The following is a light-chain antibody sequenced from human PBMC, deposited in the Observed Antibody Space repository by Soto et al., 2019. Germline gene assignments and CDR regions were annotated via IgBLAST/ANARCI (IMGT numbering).Light chain of an antibody. Sequence: QSVLTQPASVSASPGQSITISCTGTSSDIGDYNYVSWYQQHPGRAPKLIIYDVSNRPSGVSSRFSGSKSGSTASLTISGLQAEDEDDYYCSSYTSTNTLVFGGGTKVTVL. J-gene: IGLJ2*01. CDR2: DVS. CDR1: SSDIGDYNY. V-gene: IGLV2-14*01. CDR3: SSYTSTNTLV.